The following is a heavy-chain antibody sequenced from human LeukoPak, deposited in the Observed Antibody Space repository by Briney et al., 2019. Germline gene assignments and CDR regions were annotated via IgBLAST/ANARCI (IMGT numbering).Heavy chain of an antibody. CDR2: IYYSGST. J-gene: IGHJ6*02. CDR3: ARDTHSSSWPYYYYGMDV. V-gene: IGHV4-59*01. Sequence: SETLSLTCTVSGGSISGYYWSWIRQPPGKGLEWIGYIYYSGSTNYNPSLKSRVTISVDTSKNQFSLKLSSVTAADTAVYYCARDTHSSSWPYYYYGMDVWGQGTTVTVSS. D-gene: IGHD6-13*01. CDR1: GGSISGYY.